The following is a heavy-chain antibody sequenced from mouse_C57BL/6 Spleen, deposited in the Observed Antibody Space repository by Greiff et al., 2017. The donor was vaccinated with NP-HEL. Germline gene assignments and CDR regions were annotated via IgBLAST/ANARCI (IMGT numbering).Heavy chain of an antibody. CDR3: ARWRSSGYDAMDY. D-gene: IGHD3-2*02. CDR2: IYPGSGNT. Sequence: QVQLQQSGAELVRPGASVKLSCKASGYTFTDYYINWVKQRPGQGLEWIARIYPGSGNTYYNEKFKGKATLTAEKSSSTAYMQLSSLTSEDSAVYFCARWRSSGYDAMDYWGQGTSVTVSS. CDR1: GYTFTDYY. V-gene: IGHV1-76*01. J-gene: IGHJ4*01.